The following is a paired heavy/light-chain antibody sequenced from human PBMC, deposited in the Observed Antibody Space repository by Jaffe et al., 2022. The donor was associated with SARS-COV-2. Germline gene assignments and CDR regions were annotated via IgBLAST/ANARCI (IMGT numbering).Light chain of an antibody. CDR1: SSDVGGYNY. V-gene: IGLV2-14*01. J-gene: IGLJ2*01. CDR3: TSYTSSSSVI. CDR2: DVS. Sequence: QSALTQPASVSGSPGQSITISCTGTSSDVGGYNYVSWYQQHPGKAPKLMIYDVSNRPSGVSNRFSGSKSGNTASLTISGLQAEDEADYYCTSYTSSSSVIFGGGTKLTVL.
Heavy chain of an antibody. CDR3: ARGRGYQLLAGSYYYMDV. D-gene: IGHD2-2*01. CDR1: GFTFSDCY. CDR2: ISSSGRTI. J-gene: IGHJ6*03. Sequence: QVLLVESGGGLVKPGGSLRLSCAASGFTFSDCYMSWIRQAPGKGLEWVSYISSSGRTIHHADSLKGRFTISRDNAKNSLYLQMNSLRAEDTAVYYCARGRGYQLLAGSYYYMDVWGKGTTVTVSS. V-gene: IGHV3-11*01.